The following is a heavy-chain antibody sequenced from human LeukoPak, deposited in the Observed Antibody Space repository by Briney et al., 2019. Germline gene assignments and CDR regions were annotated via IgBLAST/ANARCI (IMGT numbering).Heavy chain of an antibody. Sequence: GGSLRLSCSASGFTFNKYALHWVRQAPGKGLEYVSAISTNGGSTYYADSVKGRFTISRDNSKNTLYLQMSSLRAEDTAVYYCVKDWAYYGSETYYDYWGQGTLVTVSS. V-gene: IGHV3-64D*09. D-gene: IGHD3-10*01. CDR1: GFTFNKYA. CDR2: ISTNGGST. J-gene: IGHJ4*02. CDR3: VKDWAYYGSETYYDY.